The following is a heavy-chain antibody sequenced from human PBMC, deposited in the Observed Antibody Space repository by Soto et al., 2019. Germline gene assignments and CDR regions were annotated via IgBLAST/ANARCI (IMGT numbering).Heavy chain of an antibody. CDR2: INAGNGNT. CDR3: ARAAYYYDISGYYPGDY. D-gene: IGHD3-22*01. CDR1: GYTFTSYI. J-gene: IGHJ4*02. Sequence: QVQLVQSGAEEKKPGASVKVSCKASGYTFTSYIIHWVRQAPGQRLEWMGWINAGNGNTKFPQKFQGRVTITRDTSASTADMELSSLRSEDTAVYYCARAAYYYDISGYYPGDYWGQGTLVTVSS. V-gene: IGHV1-3*05.